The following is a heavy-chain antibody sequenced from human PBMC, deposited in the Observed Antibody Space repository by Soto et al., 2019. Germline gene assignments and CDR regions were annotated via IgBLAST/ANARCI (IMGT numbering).Heavy chain of an antibody. J-gene: IGHJ4*02. D-gene: IGHD1-1*01. CDR1: GYIFTTYG. CDR2: ISAHNGNT. CDR3: ARGRYGDY. V-gene: IGHV1-18*01. Sequence: QVHLVQSGAEVKKPGATVKVSCKGSGYIFTTYGITWVRQAPGQGLGWMGWISAHNGNTNYAQKLQGRVTVTRDTSTSTAYMELRTLRSDVTAVYYCARGRYGDYWGQGALVTVSS.